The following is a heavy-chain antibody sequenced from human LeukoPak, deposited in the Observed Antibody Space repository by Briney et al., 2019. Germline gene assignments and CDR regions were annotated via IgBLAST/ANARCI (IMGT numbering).Heavy chain of an antibody. Sequence: ASVKVSCKASGYTFTSYDINWVRQATGQGLEWMGWMNPNSGNTGYAQKFQGRVTMTRNTSISTAYMELSSLRSEHTAVYYCARTPPAMVRGVSYYYYYGMDVWGQGTTVTVSS. CDR2: MNPNSGNT. D-gene: IGHD3-10*01. J-gene: IGHJ6*02. CDR3: ARTPPAMVRGVSYYYYYGMDV. CDR1: GYTFTSYD. V-gene: IGHV1-8*01.